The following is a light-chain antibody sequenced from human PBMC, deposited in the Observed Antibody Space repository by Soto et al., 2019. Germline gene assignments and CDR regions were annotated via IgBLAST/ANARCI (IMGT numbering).Light chain of an antibody. Sequence: EIVLTQSPGTLSLSPGERVTLSCRASQSVSSSYLAWYQQKPGQAPRLLIYGASSRATGIPDRFSGSGSGTDFTLTIIRLEPEDFAVYYCQQYGSSPPYTFGPGTKVDIK. CDR1: QSVSSSY. V-gene: IGKV3-20*01. CDR3: QQYGSSPPYT. J-gene: IGKJ3*01. CDR2: GAS.